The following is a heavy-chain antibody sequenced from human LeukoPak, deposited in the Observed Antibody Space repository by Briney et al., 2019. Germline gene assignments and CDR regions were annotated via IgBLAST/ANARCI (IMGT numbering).Heavy chain of an antibody. CDR3: ATLKYSGSYPADY. J-gene: IGHJ4*02. Sequence: GGSLRLSCAASGFTFSDYYMSWIRQAPGKGLEWVSYISSSGSTIYYADSVKGRFTISRDNAKNSLYLQMNSLRAEDTAVYYCATLKYSGSYPADYWGQGTLVTVSS. CDR2: ISSSGSTI. D-gene: IGHD1-26*01. CDR1: GFTFSDYY. V-gene: IGHV3-11*01.